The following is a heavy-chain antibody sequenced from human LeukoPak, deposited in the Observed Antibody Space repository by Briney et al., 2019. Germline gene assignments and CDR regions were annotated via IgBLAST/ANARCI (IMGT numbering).Heavy chain of an antibody. CDR3: AKDRVRYSYGSGTFDY. V-gene: IGHV3-21*04. CDR2: ISSSSSYI. D-gene: IGHD5-18*01. J-gene: IGHJ4*02. Sequence: SGGSLRLSCAASGFTFSSYSMNWVRQAPGKGLEWVSSISSSSSYIYYADSVKGRFTISRDNAKNTLYLQMNSLRAEDTAVYYCAKDRVRYSYGSGTFDYWGQGTLVTVSS. CDR1: GFTFSSYS.